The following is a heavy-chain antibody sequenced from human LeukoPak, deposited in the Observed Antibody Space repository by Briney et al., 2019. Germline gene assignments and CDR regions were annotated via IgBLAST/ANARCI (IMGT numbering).Heavy chain of an antibody. CDR2: IIPIFGTA. V-gene: IGHV1-69*06. CDR3: AARGPPDYYDSSGYYPI. Sequence: ASVKVSCKASGGTFSSYAISWVRQAPGQGLEWMGGIIPIFGTANYAQKFQGRVTITADKSTSTAYMELSSLRSEDTAVYYCAARGPPDYYDSSGYYPIWGQGTLVTVSS. J-gene: IGHJ4*02. CDR1: GGTFSSYA. D-gene: IGHD3-22*01.